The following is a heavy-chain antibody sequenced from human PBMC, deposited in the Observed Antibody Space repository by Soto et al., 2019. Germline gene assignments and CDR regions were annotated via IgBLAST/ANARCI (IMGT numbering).Heavy chain of an antibody. Sequence: GASVKVSCKASGFTFTSSAMQWVRQARGQRLEWIGWIVVGSGNTNYAQKFQERVTITRDMSTSTAYMELSSLRSEDTAVYYCARAPSPYCGGDCYSFYWGQGTLVTVSS. CDR3: ARAPSPYCGGDCYSFY. CDR1: GFTFTSSA. D-gene: IGHD2-21*02. V-gene: IGHV1-58*02. CDR2: IVVGSGNT. J-gene: IGHJ4*02.